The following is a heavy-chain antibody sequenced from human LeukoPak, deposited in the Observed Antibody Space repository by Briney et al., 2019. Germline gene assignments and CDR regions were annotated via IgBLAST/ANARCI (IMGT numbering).Heavy chain of an antibody. J-gene: IGHJ5*02. CDR2: IYYSGST. V-gene: IGHV4-31*03. D-gene: IGHD2-2*01. CDR3: ARMARGSIVVVPAAITNNWFDP. CDR1: GGSISSGGYY. Sequence: SETLSLTCTVSGGSISSGGYYWSWIRQHPGKGLEWIGYIYYSGSTYYNPSLKSRVTISVDTSKNQLSLKLSSVTAADTAVYYCARMARGSIVVVPAAITNNWFDPWGQGTLVTVSS.